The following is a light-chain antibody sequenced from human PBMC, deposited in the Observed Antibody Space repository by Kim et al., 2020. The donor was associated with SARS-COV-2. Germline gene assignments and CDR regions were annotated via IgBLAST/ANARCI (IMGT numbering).Light chain of an antibody. J-gene: IGKJ2*01. CDR3: QHYIHFPYT. CDR1: QTISTW. V-gene: IGKV1-5*03. CDR2: LAS. Sequence: SSPVGDRVTITCRASQTISTWLDWYQQKPGKAPKLLLYLASTLESGVPSRFSGSGSGTEFTLTIDSLQPDDFATYYCQHYIHFPYTFGQGTKLEI.